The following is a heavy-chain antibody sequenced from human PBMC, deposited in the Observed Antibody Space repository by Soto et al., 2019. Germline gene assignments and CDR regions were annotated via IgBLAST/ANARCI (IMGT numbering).Heavy chain of an antibody. CDR2: ISSSSTGI. CDR1: GFTFSLYS. CDR3: ARAVTCGLDV. D-gene: IGHD3-10*01. J-gene: IGHJ6*02. V-gene: IGHV3-48*02. Sequence: EVQLVESGGGLVQPGGSLSLSCAASGFTFSLYSMSWVRQAPGKGLEWVSYISSSSTGIHYADSVKGRFTISRDDATNSMHLQMNSLRDGDTAVYYCARAVTCGLDVWGQGTTVSISS.